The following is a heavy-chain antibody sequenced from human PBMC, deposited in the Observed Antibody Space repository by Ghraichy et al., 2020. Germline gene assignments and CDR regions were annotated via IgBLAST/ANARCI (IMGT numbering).Heavy chain of an antibody. CDR1: GGSFSGYY. V-gene: IGHV4-34*01. CDR3: ARGGGSSTSCYYY. Sequence: SETLSLTCAVYGGSFSGYYWSWIRQPPGKGLEWIGEINHSGSTNYNPSLKSRVTISVDTSKNQFSLKLSSVTAADTAVYYCARGGGSSTSCYYYWGQGTLVTVSS. CDR2: INHSGST. D-gene: IGHD2-2*01. J-gene: IGHJ4*02.